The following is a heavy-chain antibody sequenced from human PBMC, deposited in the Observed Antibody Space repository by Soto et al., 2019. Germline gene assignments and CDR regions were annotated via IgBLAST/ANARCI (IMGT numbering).Heavy chain of an antibody. CDR2: INHSGST. V-gene: IGHV4-34*01. CDR3: GPRGAVADPRGY. J-gene: IGHJ4*02. D-gene: IGHD6-19*01. Sequence: SKTLSLTCAVYGASSSDFSWTWLRQPPGKGLEWIGEINHSGSTNYDPSLKSRVAISVDTSKNQFSLTLTSVTAADTAVYYCGPRGAVADPRGYWGQGTLVTVSS. CDR1: GASSSDFS.